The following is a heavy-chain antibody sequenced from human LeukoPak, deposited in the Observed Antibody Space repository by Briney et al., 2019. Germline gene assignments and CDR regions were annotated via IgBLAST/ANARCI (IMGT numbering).Heavy chain of an antibody. V-gene: IGHV4-39*07. CDR3: ARVLSRRTRFDY. D-gene: IGHD1-14*01. J-gene: IGHJ4*02. Sequence: SSETLSLTCTVSGGSISSSSYYWGWIRQPPGKGLEWIGSIYYSGSTYYNPSLKSRVTISVDTSKNQFSLKLSSVTAADTAVYYCARVLSRRTRFDYWGQGTLVTVSS. CDR1: GGSISSSSYY. CDR2: IYYSGST.